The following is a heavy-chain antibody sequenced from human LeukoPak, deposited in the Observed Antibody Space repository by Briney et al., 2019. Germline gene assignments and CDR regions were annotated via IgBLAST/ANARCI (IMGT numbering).Heavy chain of an antibody. CDR3: AKAKVVVAATSYFDY. J-gene: IGHJ4*02. Sequence: GGSLRLSCAASGFTFSSYGMHWVRQAPGKRLEWVSAISGSGGSTYYADSVKGRFTTSRDNSKNTLYLQMNSLRAEDTAVYYCAKAKVVVAATSYFDYWGQGTLVTVSS. D-gene: IGHD2-15*01. CDR2: ISGSGGST. V-gene: IGHV3-23*01. CDR1: GFTFSSYG.